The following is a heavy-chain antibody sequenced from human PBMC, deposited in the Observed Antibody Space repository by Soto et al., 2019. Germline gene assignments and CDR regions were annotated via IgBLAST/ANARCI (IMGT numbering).Heavy chain of an antibody. V-gene: IGHV1-3*01. J-gene: IGHJ4*02. Sequence: ASVKVSCKASGYTFTSYAMHWVRQAPGQRLEWMGWISAGNGNTKYSQKFQGRVTITRDTSASTAYMELSSLRSEDTAVYYCARDRALELYYWGQGTLVTVSS. CDR3: ARDRALELYY. CDR1: GYTFTSYA. CDR2: ISAGNGNT. D-gene: IGHD1-26*01.